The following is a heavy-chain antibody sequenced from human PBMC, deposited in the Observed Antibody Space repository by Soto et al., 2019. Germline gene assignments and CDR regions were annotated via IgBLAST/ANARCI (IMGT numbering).Heavy chain of an antibody. J-gene: IGHJ5*02. V-gene: IGHV1-3*01. CDR2: INAGNGNT. D-gene: IGHD3-10*01. CDR1: GYTFTSYA. CDR3: ARGRVRGVNWFDP. Sequence: QVQLVQSGAEVKKPGASVKVSCKASGYTFTSYAMHWVRQAPGQRLEWMGWINAGNGNTKYSQKFQGRVTITRDTSASTAYMELSSLRSEDTAVYYCARGRVRGVNWFDPWGQGTLVTVSS.